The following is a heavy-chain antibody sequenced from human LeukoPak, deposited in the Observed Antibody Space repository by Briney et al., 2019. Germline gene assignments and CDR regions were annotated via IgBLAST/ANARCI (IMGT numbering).Heavy chain of an antibody. V-gene: IGHV4-59*01. CDR2: IYYSGST. Sequence: PSETLSLTCTVSGGSISSYYWSWIRQPPGKGLEWIGHIYYSGSTNYNPSLKSRVAISLDTSKHQFSLKLSSVTAADTAVYYCARWSYYGLGSYLDYWGQGTLVTVSS. D-gene: IGHD3-10*01. J-gene: IGHJ4*02. CDR3: ARWSYYGLGSYLDY. CDR1: GGSISSYY.